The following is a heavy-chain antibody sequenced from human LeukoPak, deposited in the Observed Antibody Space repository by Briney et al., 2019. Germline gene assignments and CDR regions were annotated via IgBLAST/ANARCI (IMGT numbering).Heavy chain of an antibody. V-gene: IGHV4-59*08. CDR1: GDSISGYY. D-gene: IGHD6-19*01. Sequence: PSETLSLTCTVSGDSISGYYWSWIRQPPGKGLEWIGYIYYSGKTNYNPSLKSRVTISVDTSKNQLSLTVSSVTAADTAVYYCARRVTSKAVRPNIYQYMDVWGKGTTVTVSS. CDR2: IYYSGKT. CDR3: ARRVTSKAVRPNIYQYMDV. J-gene: IGHJ6*03.